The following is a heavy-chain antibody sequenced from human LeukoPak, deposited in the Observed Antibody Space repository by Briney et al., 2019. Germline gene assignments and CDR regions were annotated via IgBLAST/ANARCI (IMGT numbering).Heavy chain of an antibody. V-gene: IGHV5-51*01. Sequence: GASLKISCKGSGYSFTSYWIGWVRQMPGKGLEWMGGICPGVSHTRASRSFPGSATFSAGKSISTAYLPWSWLKASETAMYYCARRNVVGTRGCPSDYWGEGTLVTVSS. J-gene: IGHJ4*02. CDR2: ICPGVSHT. CDR1: GYSFTSYW. CDR3: ARRNVVGTRGCPSDY. D-gene: IGHD5-12*01.